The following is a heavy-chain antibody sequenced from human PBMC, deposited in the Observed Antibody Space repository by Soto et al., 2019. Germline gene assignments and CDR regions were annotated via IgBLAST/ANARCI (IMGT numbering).Heavy chain of an antibody. V-gene: IGHV3-30*18. J-gene: IGHJ6*02. Sequence: QVQLVESGGGVVQPGRSLRLSCAASGFTFSSYGMHWVRQAPGKGLEWVAVISYDGSNKYYADSVKGRFTISRDNSKNTLYLPMNSLRAEDTAVYYCAKDLLGPGRASGMDVWGQGTTVTVSS. D-gene: IGHD7-27*01. CDR2: ISYDGSNK. CDR1: GFTFSSYG. CDR3: AKDLLGPGRASGMDV.